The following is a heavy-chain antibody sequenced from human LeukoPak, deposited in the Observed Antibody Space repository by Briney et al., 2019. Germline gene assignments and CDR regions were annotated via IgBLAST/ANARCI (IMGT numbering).Heavy chain of an antibody. CDR3: AKDSIGFFFKQKTAYDMDV. CDR1: GFTFSSYG. J-gene: IGHJ6*02. Sequence: PGGSLRLSCAASGFTFSSYGMHWVRQAPGKGLELVAVISYDGSNKYYADSVKGRFTISRDNSKNTLYLQMNSLRAEDTAVYYCAKDSIGFFFKQKTAYDMDVWGQGTAVTVSS. D-gene: IGHD2-21*01. V-gene: IGHV3-30*18. CDR2: ISYDGSNK.